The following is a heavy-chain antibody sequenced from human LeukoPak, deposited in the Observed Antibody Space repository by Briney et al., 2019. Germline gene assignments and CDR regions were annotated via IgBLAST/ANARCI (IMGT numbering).Heavy chain of an antibody. D-gene: IGHD5-18*01. J-gene: IGHJ4*02. CDR2: FDPEDGET. CDR3: ARVYPGYSYVATVGGYFDY. Sequence: ASVKVSCKVSGYTLTELSMHWVRQAPGKGLEWMGGFDPEDGETIYAQKFQGRVTMTEDTSTDTAYMELSSLRSDDTAVYYCARVYPGYSYVATVGGYFDYWGQGTLVTVSS. V-gene: IGHV1-24*01. CDR1: GYTLTELS.